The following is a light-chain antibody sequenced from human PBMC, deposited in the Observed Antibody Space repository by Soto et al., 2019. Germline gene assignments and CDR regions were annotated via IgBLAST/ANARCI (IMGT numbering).Light chain of an antibody. CDR3: CSYTSISTSAV. V-gene: IGLV2-14*01. CDR1: SSDIGDYTH. CDR2: EVS. J-gene: IGLJ2*01. Sequence: QSALTQPASVSGSPGQSITISCTGTSSDIGDYTHVSWYQQHPGKAPKLIIYEVSDRPSGVSNRFSGSKSGNTASLTISGLQTEDEADYYCCSYTSISTSAVFGGGTKLTV.